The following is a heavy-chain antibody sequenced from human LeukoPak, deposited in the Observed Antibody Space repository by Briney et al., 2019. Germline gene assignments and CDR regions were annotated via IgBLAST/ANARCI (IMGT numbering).Heavy chain of an antibody. J-gene: IGHJ3*02. Sequence: GASVKVSCRASGYTFTAYYIHWVRQAPGQGLEWMGWVNPNSGGTTYAQEFQGRVTMTRDTSISTAYMELSRLTSDDTAVYYCARRIVGAAGNAFDIWGQGTMVTVSS. V-gene: IGHV1-2*02. CDR2: VNPNSGGT. D-gene: IGHD1-26*01. CDR3: ARRIVGAAGNAFDI. CDR1: GYTFTAYY.